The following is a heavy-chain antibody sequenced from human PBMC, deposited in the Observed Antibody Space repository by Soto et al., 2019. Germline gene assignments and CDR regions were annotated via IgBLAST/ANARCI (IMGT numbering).Heavy chain of an antibody. CDR1: GFTFSSYA. J-gene: IGHJ4*02. CDR3: AKVRGGSYRYYFDY. V-gene: IGHV3-30-3*01. Sequence: GGSLRLSCAASGFTFSSYAMHWVRQAPGKGLEWVAVISYDGSNKYYADSVKGRFTISRDNSKNTLYLQMNSLRAEDTAVYYCAKVRGGSYRYYFDYWGQGTLVTVSS. CDR2: ISYDGSNK. D-gene: IGHD1-26*01.